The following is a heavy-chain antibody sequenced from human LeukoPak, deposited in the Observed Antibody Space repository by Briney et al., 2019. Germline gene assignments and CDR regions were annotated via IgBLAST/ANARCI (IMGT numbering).Heavy chain of an antibody. CDR3: ARPKQWLVNYDAFDI. V-gene: IGHV3-30-3*01. J-gene: IGHJ3*02. Sequence: GRSLRLSCAASGFTFSSYAMHWVRQAPGKGLEWVAVISYDGSNKYYADSVKGRFTISRDNAKNSLYLQMNSLRAEDTAVYYCARPKQWLVNYDAFDIWGQGTMVTVSS. D-gene: IGHD6-19*01. CDR1: GFTFSSYA. CDR2: ISYDGSNK.